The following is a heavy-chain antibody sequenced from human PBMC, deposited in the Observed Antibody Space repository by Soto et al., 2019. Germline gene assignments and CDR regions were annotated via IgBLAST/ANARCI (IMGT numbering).Heavy chain of an antibody. CDR3: AITTSTVSYWFDP. CDR1: GFSFSGYW. V-gene: IGHV3-7*03. J-gene: IGHJ5*02. D-gene: IGHD4-4*01. CDR2: IKEDGTEQ. Sequence: GGSLRLYCAASGFSFSGYWMSWVRQAPGKGPEWVANIKEDGTEQHYVDSVKGRFTISRDNSENSLFLQMNNLRAEDSAIYYCAITTSTVSYWFDPWGPGTQVTVS.